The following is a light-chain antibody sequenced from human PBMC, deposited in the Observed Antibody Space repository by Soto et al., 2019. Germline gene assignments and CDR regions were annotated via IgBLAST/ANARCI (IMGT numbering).Light chain of an antibody. J-gene: IGKJ1*01. Sequence: EIVMTQSPATLSVSPVERATLSCMASQGVSSNLAWYQQKPGQAPRLLIYGASTRATGIPARFSGSGSGTEFTLTISSLQSEDFAVYYCQQYNNWLWTFGQGTKVDIK. CDR2: GAS. CDR3: QQYNNWLWT. V-gene: IGKV3-15*01. CDR1: QGVSSN.